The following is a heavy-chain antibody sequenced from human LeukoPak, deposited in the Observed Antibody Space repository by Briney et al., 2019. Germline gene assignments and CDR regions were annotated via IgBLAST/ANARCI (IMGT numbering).Heavy chain of an antibody. V-gene: IGHV3-21*01. CDR1: GFTFSSYS. CDR3: ARSRVRGQNNAFDI. CDR2: ISSSSSYI. J-gene: IGHJ3*02. Sequence: GGSLRLSCAASGFTFSSYSMNWVRQAPGKGLEWVSSISSSSSYIYYADSVKGRFTISRDNAKNSLYLQMSSLRAEDTAVYYCARSRVRGQNNAFDIWGQGTMVTVSS. D-gene: IGHD3-10*01.